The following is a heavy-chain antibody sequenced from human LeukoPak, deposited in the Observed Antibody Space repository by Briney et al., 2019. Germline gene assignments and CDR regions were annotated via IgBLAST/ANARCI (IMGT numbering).Heavy chain of an antibody. D-gene: IGHD3-22*01. J-gene: IGHJ4*02. CDR3: AREGGPGTYYYDSSGYYNDY. CDR1: GGTFSSYA. V-gene: IGHV1-69*04. CDR2: IIPILGIA. Sequence: SVKVPCKASGGTFSSYAISWVRQAPGQGLEWMGRIIPILGIANYAQKFQGRVTITADKSTSTAYMELSSLRSEDTAVYYCAREGGPGTYYYDSSGYYNDYWGQGTLVTVSS.